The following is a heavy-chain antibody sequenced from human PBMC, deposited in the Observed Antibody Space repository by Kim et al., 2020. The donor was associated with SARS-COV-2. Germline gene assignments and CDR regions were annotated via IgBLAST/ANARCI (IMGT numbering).Heavy chain of an antibody. CDR3: ARDTSSYYYGMDV. V-gene: IGHV4-59*01. J-gene: IGHJ6*02. Sequence: SNPSHKSRVTISVDTSKNQFSLKLSSVTAADTAVYYCARDTSSYYYGMDVWGQGTTVTVSS.